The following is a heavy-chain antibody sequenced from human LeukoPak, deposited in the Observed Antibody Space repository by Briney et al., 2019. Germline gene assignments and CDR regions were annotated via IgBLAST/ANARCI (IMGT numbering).Heavy chain of an antibody. Sequence: GGSLRLSCAASGFTFSSYDMHWVRQATGKGLEWVSGIGTAGDPYYPGSVKGRFTISRENAKNSFYLQMNSLRAGDTAVYYCPRAYSSTWYDSPLDYWGQGTLVTVSS. J-gene: IGHJ4*02. V-gene: IGHV3-13*05. D-gene: IGHD6-13*01. CDR1: GFTFSSYD. CDR2: IGTAGDP. CDR3: PRAYSSTWYDSPLDY.